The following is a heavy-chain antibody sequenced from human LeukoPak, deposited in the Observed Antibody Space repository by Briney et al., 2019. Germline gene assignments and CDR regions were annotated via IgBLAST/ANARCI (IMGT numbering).Heavy chain of an antibody. CDR2: ISAYNGNT. D-gene: IGHD4-17*01. CDR1: GYTFTSYG. Sequence: ASVKVSCKACGYTFTSYGISWVRQAPGQGLEWMGWISAYNGNTNYAQKLQGRVTMTTDTSTSTAYMELRSLRSDDTAVYYCARVDYGDYVGDYWGQGTLVTVSS. CDR3: ARVDYGDYVGDY. J-gene: IGHJ4*02. V-gene: IGHV1-18*01.